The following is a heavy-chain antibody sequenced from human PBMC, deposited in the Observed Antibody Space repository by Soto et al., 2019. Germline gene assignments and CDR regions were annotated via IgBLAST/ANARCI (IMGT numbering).Heavy chain of an antibody. Sequence: QVQLVESGGGLVKPGGSLRLSCTASGFTFSDYYMSWIRQAPGKGLEWVSYISSTGSSVYYADSVKGRFTMSRDNAKNSRYLRMNSLRAEDTAVYYCTRDPQASRPDYWGQGTLVTVSS. V-gene: IGHV3-11*01. CDR1: GFTFSDYY. CDR2: ISSTGSSV. CDR3: TRDPQASRPDY. J-gene: IGHJ4*02.